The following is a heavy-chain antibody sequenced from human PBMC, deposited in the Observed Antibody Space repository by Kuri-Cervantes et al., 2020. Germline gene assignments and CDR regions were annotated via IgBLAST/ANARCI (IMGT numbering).Heavy chain of an antibody. V-gene: IGHV3-9*01. Sequence: GGSLRLSCAASGFTFSSYAMHWVRQAPGKGLEWVSGISWNSGSIGYADSVKGRFTISRDNAKNSLYLQMNSLRAEDTALYYCAKDLLNYYDSSGLRAFDIWGQGTMVTVSS. CDR3: AKDLLNYYDSSGLRAFDI. J-gene: IGHJ3*02. CDR2: ISWNSGSI. CDR1: GFTFSSYA. D-gene: IGHD3-22*01.